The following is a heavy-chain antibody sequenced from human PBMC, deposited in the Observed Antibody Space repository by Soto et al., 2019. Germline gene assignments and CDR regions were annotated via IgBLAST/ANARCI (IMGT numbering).Heavy chain of an antibody. J-gene: IGHJ5*02. CDR1: GYTFSNYG. CDR2: ISLYSDGT. D-gene: IGHD2-2*01. Sequence: ASVKVSCKTSGYTFSNYGITWVRQAPGQPLEWLGWISLYSDGTDYAQKFQGRVSMTTDTSTTTAYMELRSLRSDDTAVYYCARVVPGAEAWFGPWGQGTLVTVSS. CDR3: ARVVPGAEAWFGP. V-gene: IGHV1-18*01.